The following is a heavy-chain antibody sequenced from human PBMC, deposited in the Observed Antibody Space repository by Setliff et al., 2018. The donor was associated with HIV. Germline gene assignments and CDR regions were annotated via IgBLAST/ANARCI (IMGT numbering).Heavy chain of an antibody. J-gene: IGHJ4*02. CDR1: GFRFSTYA. D-gene: IGHD4-17*01. V-gene: IGHV3-23*01. CDR3: ARDKDEDYGSTSFDY. Sequence: GGSLRLSCAPSGFRFSTYAMSWVRQAPGKGLEWVSVIGGSGTTTYYADSVKGRFTISRDNAKNSLYLQLNSLRPEDTAVYYCARDKDEDYGSTSFDYWGQGILVTVSS. CDR2: IGGSGTTT.